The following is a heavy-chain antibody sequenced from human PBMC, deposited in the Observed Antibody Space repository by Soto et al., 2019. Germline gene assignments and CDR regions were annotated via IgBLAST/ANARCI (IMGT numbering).Heavy chain of an antibody. CDR1: GFTFSSYA. V-gene: IGHV3-23*01. CDR3: AKGGRPQLGGIRPHFDY. CDR2: ISVTGDST. D-gene: IGHD2-15*01. J-gene: IGHJ4*02. Sequence: PGGSLRLSCAASGFTFSSYAMSWVRQAPGKRLEWVSAISVTGDSTYYTDSGKGRFTISRDNSKNTLYLQMNSLRAEDTAVYYCAKGGRPQLGGIRPHFDYWGRGXLVTVYS.